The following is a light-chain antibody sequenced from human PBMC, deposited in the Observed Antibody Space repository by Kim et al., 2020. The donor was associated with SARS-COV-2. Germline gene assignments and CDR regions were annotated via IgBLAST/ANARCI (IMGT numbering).Light chain of an antibody. CDR1: SLRSYY. J-gene: IGLJ2*01. CDR3: NSRDSNYNVV. CDR2: GKN. V-gene: IGLV3-19*01. Sequence: SSELTQDPAVSVALRQTVRITCQGDSLRSYYATWYQQKPGQAPILVIYGKNNRPSGIPDRFSGSSSGNTASLTITGTQAGDEADYYCNSRDSNYNVVFGGGTQLTVL.